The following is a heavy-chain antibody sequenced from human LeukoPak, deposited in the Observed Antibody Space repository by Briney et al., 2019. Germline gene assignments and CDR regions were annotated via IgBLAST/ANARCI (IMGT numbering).Heavy chain of an antibody. J-gene: IGHJ4*02. CDR3: ARDMVRAAKGDY. Sequence: GGSLRLSCAASGFTFSSYEMNWVRQAPGKGLEWISYISDSGTTIYYADSVKGRFTISRDNAKNSLYLQMDSLRAEDTAVYYCARDMVRAAKGDYWGQGTLVTVSS. V-gene: IGHV3-48*03. CDR1: GFTFSSYE. D-gene: IGHD3-10*01. CDR2: ISDSGTTI.